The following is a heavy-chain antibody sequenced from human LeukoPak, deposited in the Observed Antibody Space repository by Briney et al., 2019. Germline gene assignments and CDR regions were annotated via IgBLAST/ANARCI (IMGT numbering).Heavy chain of an antibody. V-gene: IGHV3-21*01. Sequence: GGSLRLSCAASGFTFSSYSMNWVRQAPGKGLEWVSSISSSSYIYYADSVKGRFTISRDNAKNSLYLQMNSLRAEDTAVYYCARDFSSSWYGVGAFDIWGQGTMVTVSS. CDR2: ISSSSYI. D-gene: IGHD6-13*01. J-gene: IGHJ3*02. CDR1: GFTFSSYS. CDR3: ARDFSSSWYGVGAFDI.